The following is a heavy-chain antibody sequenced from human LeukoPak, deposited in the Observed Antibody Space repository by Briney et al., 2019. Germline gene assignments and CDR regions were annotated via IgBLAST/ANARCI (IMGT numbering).Heavy chain of an antibody. V-gene: IGHV4-39*01. CDR1: GGSISSSSYY. CDR3: ARLSSGWYFY. Sequence: PSETLSLTCTVSGGSISSSSYYWGWIRQPPGKGREWIGSIYYSGSTYYNPSLKSRVTISVDTSKNQFSLKLSSVTAADTAVYYCARLSSGWYFYWGQGTLVTVSS. J-gene: IGHJ4*02. CDR2: IYYSGST. D-gene: IGHD6-19*01.